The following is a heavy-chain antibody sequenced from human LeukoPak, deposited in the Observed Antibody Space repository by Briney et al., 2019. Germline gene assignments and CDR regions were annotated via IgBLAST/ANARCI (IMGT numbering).Heavy chain of an antibody. J-gene: IGHJ3*02. CDR1: GGSISSGGYY. CDR3: ARDCGYSSGYYPRDAFDI. Sequence: SQTLSFTCTVSGGSISSGGYYWSWIRQHPGKGLEWIGYIYYSGSTYYNPSLKSRVTISVDTSKNQFSLKLSSVTAADTAVYYCARDCGYSSGYYPRDAFDIWGQGTMVTVSS. D-gene: IGHD3-22*01. CDR2: IYYSGST. V-gene: IGHV4-31*03.